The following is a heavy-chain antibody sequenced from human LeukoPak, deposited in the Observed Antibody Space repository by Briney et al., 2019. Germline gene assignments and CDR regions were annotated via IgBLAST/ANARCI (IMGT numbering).Heavy chain of an antibody. Sequence: GESLRISCKGSGYSFTSYWIGWVRQMPGKGLEWMGIIYPGDSDTRYSPSFQGQVTISADKSISTAYLQWSSLKASDTAMHYCARLYCSGGSCTGGFDYWGQGTLVTVSS. CDR1: GYSFTSYW. V-gene: IGHV5-51*01. D-gene: IGHD2-15*01. CDR3: ARLYCSGGSCTGGFDY. J-gene: IGHJ4*02. CDR2: IYPGDSDT.